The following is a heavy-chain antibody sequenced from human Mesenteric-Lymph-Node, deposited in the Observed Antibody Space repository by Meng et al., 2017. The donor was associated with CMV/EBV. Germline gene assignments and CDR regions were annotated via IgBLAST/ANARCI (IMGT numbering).Heavy chain of an antibody. J-gene: IGHJ4*02. Sequence: GESLKISCAASGFTFSSYSMNWVRQAPGKGLEWVAFIRFDGSNKHYGDSVKGRFTSSRDKSKNTLFLQMNSLRAEDTAVYYCAKDLSSYYGSGSPNDYWGQGTLVTVSS. CDR1: GFTFSSYS. CDR2: IRFDGSNK. V-gene: IGHV3-30*02. D-gene: IGHD3-10*01. CDR3: AKDLSSYYGSGSPNDY.